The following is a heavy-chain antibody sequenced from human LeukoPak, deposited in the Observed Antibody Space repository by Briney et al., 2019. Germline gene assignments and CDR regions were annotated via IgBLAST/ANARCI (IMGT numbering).Heavy chain of an antibody. D-gene: IGHD5-12*01. CDR1: GFTFADYT. V-gene: IGHV3-43*01. CDR2: ISWDGGST. J-gene: IGHJ2*01. CDR3: AKDSGYDFSGWYFDL. Sequence: GGSLRLSCAASGFTFADYTMHWVRQAPGQGLEWVSLISWDGGSTYYADSVKGRFTISRDNRKNSLYLQMNSLRTEDTALYYCAKDSGYDFSGWYFDLWGRGTLVTVSS.